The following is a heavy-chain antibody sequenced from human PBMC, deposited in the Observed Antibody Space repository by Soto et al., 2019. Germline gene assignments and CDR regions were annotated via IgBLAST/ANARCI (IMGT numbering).Heavy chain of an antibody. J-gene: IGHJ6*02. CDR1: GGSVSSGSYY. V-gene: IGHV4-61*01. Sequence: PSETLSLTCTVSGGSVSSGSYYWSWIRQPPGKGLEWIGYIYYSGSTNYNPSLKSQVTISVDTSKNQFALKLSSVTAADTTVYYCASDKVDLFPLYYYGMDVWGQGTTVTVSS. CDR3: ASDKVDLFPLYYYGMDV. CDR2: IYYSGST.